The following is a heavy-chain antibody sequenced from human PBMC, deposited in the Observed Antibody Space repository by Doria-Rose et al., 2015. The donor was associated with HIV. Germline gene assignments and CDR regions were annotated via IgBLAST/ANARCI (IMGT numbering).Heavy chain of an antibody. J-gene: IGHJ4*02. CDR3: ATGVTLDY. V-gene: IGHV3-21*01. D-gene: IGHD3-10*01. Sequence: VQLQESGGGLVRPGGSLRLSSATSGFTFSSHRINWVRQAPGKGLEWVSTISRTSAYINYADSVRCRFTISRDNAMNSLYLQMDSLRAEDTAIYYCATGVTLDYWGQGTLVTVSS. CDR2: ISRTSAYI. CDR1: GFTFSSHR.